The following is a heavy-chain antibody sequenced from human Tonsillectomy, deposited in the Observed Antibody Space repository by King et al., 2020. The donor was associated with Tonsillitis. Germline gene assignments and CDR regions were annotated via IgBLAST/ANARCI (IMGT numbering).Heavy chain of an antibody. CDR1: GFTFSSYS. Sequence: VQLVESGGGLVKPGGSLRLSCAASGFTFSSYSMNWVRQAPWKGLEWVSSISSSSSYIYYADSVKGRFTIARDNANNSLYLQMNSLRAEDTAVYYCARDEGMIVVDPFDYWGQGTLVTVSS. CDR2: ISSSSSYI. J-gene: IGHJ4*02. CDR3: ARDEGMIVVDPFDY. V-gene: IGHV3-21*01. D-gene: IGHD3-22*01.